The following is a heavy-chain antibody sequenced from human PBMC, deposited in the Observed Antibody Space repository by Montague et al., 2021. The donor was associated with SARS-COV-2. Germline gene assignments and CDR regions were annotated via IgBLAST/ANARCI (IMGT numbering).Heavy chain of an antibody. Sequence: SRRLSCAASGFSFSTFWMTWVRQAPGKGLEWVASIKPDGSDKYYVESVKGRFTISRDNARNSLYLQLNNLRAEDTAVYYCARDPNWGAHWGQGNLVTVSS. J-gene: IGHJ4*02. CDR2: IKPDGSDK. V-gene: IGHV3-7*05. CDR1: GFSFSTFW. CDR3: ARDPNWGAH. D-gene: IGHD7-27*01.